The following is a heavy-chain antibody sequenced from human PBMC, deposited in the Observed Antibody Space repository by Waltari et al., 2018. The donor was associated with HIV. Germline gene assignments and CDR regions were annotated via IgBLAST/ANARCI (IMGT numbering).Heavy chain of an antibody. Sequence: EVQLVASGGGLVQPGGSLSLSCAASGFTFKDHYMDWVRQAPGQGLEWVSRIRDKANAYTKHYAASVKDRFTISRHDSKNSLYLHMNSLQIEDTAVYYCARASWREGDYDSTWPDYFGQGTLVTVSS. J-gene: IGHJ4*02. D-gene: IGHD6-13*01. V-gene: IGHV3-72*01. CDR2: IRDKANAYTK. CDR3: ARASWREGDYDSTWPDY. CDR1: GFTFKDHY.